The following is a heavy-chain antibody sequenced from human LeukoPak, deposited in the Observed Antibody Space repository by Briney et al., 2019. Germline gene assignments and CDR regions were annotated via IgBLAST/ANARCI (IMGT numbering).Heavy chain of an antibody. CDR1: GFTLSTYA. V-gene: IGHV3-23*01. CDR2: ISGSGGAT. Sequence: GGSLRLSCAASGFTLSTYAMHWVRQPPGKGLEWVSAISGSGGATYHADADSVKGRFIISRDNSKNTLYLQINSLRVEDTAVYYCAKDGYNYDSSGHFDYWGQGTLVTVSS. D-gene: IGHD3-22*01. J-gene: IGHJ4*02. CDR3: AKDGYNYDSSGHFDY.